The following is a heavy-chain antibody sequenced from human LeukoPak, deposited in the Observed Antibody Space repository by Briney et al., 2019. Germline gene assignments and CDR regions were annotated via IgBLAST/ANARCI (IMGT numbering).Heavy chain of an antibody. D-gene: IGHD2-2*01. V-gene: IGHV4-61*02. CDR1: GGSISSGSYY. CDR3: ARQASQLDY. Sequence: SETLSLTCTVSGGSISSGSYYWSWIRQPAGKGLEWIGRIYTSGSTNYNPSLKSRVTISVDTSKNQFSLKLSSVTAADTAVYYCARQASQLDYWGQGTLVTVSS. CDR2: IYTSGST. J-gene: IGHJ4*02.